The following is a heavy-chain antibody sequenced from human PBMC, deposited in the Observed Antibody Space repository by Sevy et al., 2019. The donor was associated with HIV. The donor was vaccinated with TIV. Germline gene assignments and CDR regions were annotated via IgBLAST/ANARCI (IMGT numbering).Heavy chain of an antibody. D-gene: IGHD2-8*02. V-gene: IGHV3-48*01. CDR1: GFTFSSYS. Sequence: GGSLRLSCAASGFTFSSYSMNWVRQAPGKGLEWVSYISSSSSTIYYADSVKGRFTISRDNAKNSLYLQMNSLRAEDTAVYYGARDSPPEYCTGGVCYLSYYGMDVWGQGTTVTVSS. J-gene: IGHJ6*02. CDR3: ARDSPPEYCTGGVCYLSYYGMDV. CDR2: ISSSSSTI.